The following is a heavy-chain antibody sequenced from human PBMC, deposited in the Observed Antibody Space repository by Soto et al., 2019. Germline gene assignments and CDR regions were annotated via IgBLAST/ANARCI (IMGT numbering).Heavy chain of an antibody. CDR1: GFTVSTNY. J-gene: IGHJ4*02. V-gene: IGHV3-66*01. D-gene: IGHD3-16*01. Sequence: EVQLVESGEGLVQPGGSLRLSCAASGFTVSTNYMNWVRQAPGKGLEWVSVIYSGGSTYYADSVKGRFTISRDNSKNTLCLQMNSLRVEDTAVYYCARGEPHHYFDYWGQGTLVTVSS. CDR3: ARGEPHHYFDY. CDR2: IYSGGST.